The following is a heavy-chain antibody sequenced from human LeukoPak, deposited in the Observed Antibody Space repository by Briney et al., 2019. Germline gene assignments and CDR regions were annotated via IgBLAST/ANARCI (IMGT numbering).Heavy chain of an antibody. Sequence: PGGSLRLSCAASGFTFSSYSMNWVRQAPGKGLEWVSSISSSSNYIYYADSLKGRFTIFRDNAKNSLYLQMNSLRAEDTAVYYCGRDLYSSSWGYYYGMDVWGKGTTVTVSS. CDR3: GRDLYSSSWGYYYGMDV. CDR1: GFTFSSYS. CDR2: ISSSSNYI. V-gene: IGHV3-21*01. D-gene: IGHD6-13*01. J-gene: IGHJ6*04.